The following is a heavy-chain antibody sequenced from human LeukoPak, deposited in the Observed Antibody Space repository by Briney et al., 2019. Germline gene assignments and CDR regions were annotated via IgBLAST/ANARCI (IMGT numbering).Heavy chain of an antibody. CDR1: GGSISSGSYY. Sequence: SETLSLTCTVSGGSISSGSYYWNWIRQHPEKGLEWIGYIFYSGSTYYNPSLKGRITISVDTSKNQFSLKLSSVTAADTAVYYCARGIPRWLQLPFHYYYYMDVWGKGTTVTVSS. V-gene: IGHV4-31*03. J-gene: IGHJ6*03. CDR3: ARGIPRWLQLPFHYYYYMDV. D-gene: IGHD5-24*01. CDR2: IFYSGST.